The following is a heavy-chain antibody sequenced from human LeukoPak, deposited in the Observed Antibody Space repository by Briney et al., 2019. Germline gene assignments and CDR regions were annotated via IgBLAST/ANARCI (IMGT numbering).Heavy chain of an antibody. J-gene: IGHJ4*02. CDR2: ISAYNGNT. CDR3: ARDSGGRGHFDF. CDR1: GYTFTSYG. Sequence: ASVKVSCKASGYTFTSYGISWVRQAPGQGLEWMGWISAYNGNTNYAQKLQGRVTMTTDTSTSTAYMELRSLRSDDTAVYFCARDSGGRGHFDFWGQGSLVTVSS. D-gene: IGHD3-16*01. V-gene: IGHV1-18*01.